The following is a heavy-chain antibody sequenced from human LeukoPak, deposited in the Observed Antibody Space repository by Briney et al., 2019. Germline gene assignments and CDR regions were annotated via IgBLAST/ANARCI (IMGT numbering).Heavy chain of an antibody. V-gene: IGHV4-4*07. J-gene: IGHJ6*03. CDR3: ARGVAARPGYYYYYMDV. CDR2: IYTSGST. Sequence: PSETLSLTCTVSGGSISSYYWSWIRQPAGKGLEWIGRIYTSGSTNYNPSLKGRVTMSVDTSKNQFSLKLSSVTAADTAVYYCARGVAARPGYYYYYMDVWGKGTTVTVSS. CDR1: GGSISSYY. D-gene: IGHD6-6*01.